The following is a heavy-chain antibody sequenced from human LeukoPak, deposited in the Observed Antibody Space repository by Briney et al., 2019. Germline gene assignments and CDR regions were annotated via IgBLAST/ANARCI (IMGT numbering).Heavy chain of an antibody. CDR1: GFTFSSYA. CDR3: ARDPSSGYYYYFDY. J-gene: IGHJ4*02. D-gene: IGHD3-22*01. CDR2: ISYDGGNK. Sequence: GGSLRLSCAASGFTFSSYAMHWVRQAPGKGLEWVAVISYDGGNKYYADSVKGRFTISRDNSKNTLYLQMNSLRAEDTAVYYCARDPSSGYYYYFDYWGQGTLVTVSS. V-gene: IGHV3-30-3*01.